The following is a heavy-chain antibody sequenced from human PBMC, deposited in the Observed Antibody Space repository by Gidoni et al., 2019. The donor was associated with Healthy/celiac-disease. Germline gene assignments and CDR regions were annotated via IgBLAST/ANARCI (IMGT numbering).Heavy chain of an antibody. V-gene: IGHV3-7*03. CDR1: GFPSSRDW. Sequence: EVQLVESGGGLVQPGGSLRLSCASSGFPSSRDWMSWVRQDPGKGLEWVANIKKDGSEKYDVDSVKGRFTISRDNAKNSLYLQMNSLRAEDTAVYYCASEHPSWGSSPGDYWGQGTLVTVSS. J-gene: IGHJ4*02. CDR3: ASEHPSWGSSPGDY. D-gene: IGHD6-13*01. CDR2: IKKDGSEK.